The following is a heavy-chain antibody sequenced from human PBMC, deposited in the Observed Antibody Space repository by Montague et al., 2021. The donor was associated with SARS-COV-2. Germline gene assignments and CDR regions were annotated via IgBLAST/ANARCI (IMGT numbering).Heavy chain of an antibody. CDR1: GFTFSSYE. V-gene: IGHV3-48*03. Sequence: SLRLSCAASGFTFSSYEMNWVRQAPGKGLELVSYISSSGSTIYYADSVKGQFTISRDNAKNSLYLQMNSLRAEDTAVYYCARDGALYSSGWWGGDFDYWGQGTLVTVSS. D-gene: IGHD6-19*01. CDR3: ARDGALYSSGWWGGDFDY. CDR2: ISSSGSTI. J-gene: IGHJ4*02.